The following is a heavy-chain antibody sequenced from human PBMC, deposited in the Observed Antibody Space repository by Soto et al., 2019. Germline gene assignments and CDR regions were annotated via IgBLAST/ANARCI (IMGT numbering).Heavy chain of an antibody. Sequence: QVQLVESGGGVVQPGRSLRLSCAASGFTFSSYGMHWVRQAPGKGLEWVAVISYDGSNKYYADAVKGRFTISRDNPKNTLYLQMKSLGAEDTVVYYCAKVTRSNCSGGSCVENYYYYGMDVW. CDR1: GFTFSSYG. V-gene: IGHV3-30*18. CDR3: AKVTRSNCSGGSCVENYYYYGMDV. D-gene: IGHD2-15*01. CDR2: ISYDGSNK. J-gene: IGHJ6*01.